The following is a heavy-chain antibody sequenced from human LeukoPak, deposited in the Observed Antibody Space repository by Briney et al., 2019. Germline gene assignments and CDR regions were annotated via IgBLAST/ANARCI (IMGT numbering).Heavy chain of an antibody. CDR1: GYTFTSYG. V-gene: IGHV1-18*01. CDR3: ARAEEYYDILTGSYYFDY. Sequence: GESLKISCKASGYTFTSYGISWVRQAPGRGLEWMGWISAYNGNTNYAQKLQGRVTMTTDTSTSTAYMELRSLRSDDTAVYYCARAEEYYDILTGSYYFDYWGQGTLVTVSS. J-gene: IGHJ4*02. D-gene: IGHD3-9*01. CDR2: ISAYNGNT.